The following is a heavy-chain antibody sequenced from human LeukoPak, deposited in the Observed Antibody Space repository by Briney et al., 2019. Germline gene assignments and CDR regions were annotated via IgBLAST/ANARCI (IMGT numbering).Heavy chain of an antibody. J-gene: IGHJ4*02. CDR3: ARVTPTQYYFDY. D-gene: IGHD4-11*01. V-gene: IGHV4-59*10. Sequence: SETLSLTCAVYGGSFSGYYWSWIRQPAGKGLEWIGRIYTSGSTNYNPSLKSRVTMSVDTSKNQFSLKLSSVTAADTAVYYCARVTPTQYYFDYWGQGTLVTVSS. CDR2: IYTSGST. CDR1: GGSFSGYY.